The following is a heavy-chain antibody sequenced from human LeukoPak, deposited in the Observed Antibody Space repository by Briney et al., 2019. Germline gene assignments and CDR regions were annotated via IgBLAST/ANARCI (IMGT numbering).Heavy chain of an antibody. CDR1: GYTFTNYW. CDR3: ARDRGINWFDP. D-gene: IGHD3-16*01. V-gene: IGHV3-74*01. CDR2: INTDGTNT. J-gene: IGHJ5*02. Sequence: GGSLRLSCAASGYTFTNYWMHWVCQAPGEGLVWVSRINTDGTNTIYADSVRGRFTVSRDNAKNTLYLQMDSLRAEDTAVYYCARDRGINWFDPWGQGTLVAVSS.